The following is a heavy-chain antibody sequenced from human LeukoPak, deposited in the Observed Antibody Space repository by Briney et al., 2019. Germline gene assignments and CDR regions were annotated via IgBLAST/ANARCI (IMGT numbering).Heavy chain of an antibody. D-gene: IGHD3-3*01. CDR2: IWYDGSNK. J-gene: IGHJ4*02. CDR3: AREHHYDFWSGYLI. V-gene: IGHV3-33*01. Sequence: PGRSLRLSCAASGFTFSSYGMHWVRQAPGKGLEWVAVIWYDGSNKYYADSVKGRFTISRDNSKNTLYLQMNSLRAEDTAVYYCAREHHYDFWSGYLIWGQGTLVTVSS. CDR1: GFTFSSYG.